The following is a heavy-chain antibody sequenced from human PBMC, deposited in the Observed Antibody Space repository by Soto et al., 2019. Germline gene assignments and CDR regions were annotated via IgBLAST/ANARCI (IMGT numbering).Heavy chain of an antibody. CDR3: XXXXXXXXXXXYYYYGMDV. V-gene: IGHV1-69*01. Sequence: QVQLVQSGAEVKKPGSSVKVSCKASGGTFSSYAISWVRQAPGQGLEWMGGIIPIFGTANYAQKFQGRVTITADESTSTAXMXXXXXXXXXXXXXXXXXXXXXXXXXXYYYYGMDVWGQGTTVTVSS. CDR2: IIPIFGTA. CDR1: GGTFSSYA. J-gene: IGHJ6*02.